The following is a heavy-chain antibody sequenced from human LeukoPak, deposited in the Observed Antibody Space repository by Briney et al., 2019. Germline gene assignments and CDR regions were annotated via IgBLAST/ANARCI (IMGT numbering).Heavy chain of an antibody. J-gene: IGHJ5*02. CDR2: INHSGST. Sequence: SETLSLTCAVYGGSFSGYYWSWIRQPPGKGLEWIGEINHSGSTNYNPSLKSRVTISVDTSKNQFSLKLSSVTAADTAVYYCARDRFRPGNYGGNSRWFDPWGQGTLVTVSS. D-gene: IGHD4-23*01. CDR3: ARDRFRPGNYGGNSRWFDP. V-gene: IGHV4-34*01. CDR1: GGSFSGYY.